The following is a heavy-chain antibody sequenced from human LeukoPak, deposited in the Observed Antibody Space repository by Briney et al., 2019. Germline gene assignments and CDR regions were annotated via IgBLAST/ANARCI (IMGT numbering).Heavy chain of an antibody. D-gene: IGHD4-23*01. V-gene: IGHV3-49*04. CDR2: IRSKAYGGTT. CDR3: TRVGSLGGGNTLRYFDY. Sequence: PGGSLRLSCAASGFTFSTYAMHWVRQAPGKGLEWVAFIRSKAYGGTTEYAASVKGRFTISGDDSKSIASLQMNSLKTEDTAVYYCTRVGSLGGGNTLRYFDYWGQGTLVTVSS. J-gene: IGHJ4*02. CDR1: GFTFSTYA.